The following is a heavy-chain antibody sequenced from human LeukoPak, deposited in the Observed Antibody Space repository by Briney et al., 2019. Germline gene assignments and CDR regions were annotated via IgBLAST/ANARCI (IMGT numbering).Heavy chain of an antibody. CDR2: INSDGTT. Sequence: PGGSLRPSCAASGFTFSSYWMHWVRQAPGKGPVWVSRINSDGTTTYADSVKGRFTISRDNAKNTLYLQMNRLRAEDTALYYCASAYYYRLPDWGQGTLVTVSS. J-gene: IGHJ4*02. CDR1: GFTFSSYW. D-gene: IGHD3-10*01. CDR3: ASAYYYRLPD. V-gene: IGHV3-74*01.